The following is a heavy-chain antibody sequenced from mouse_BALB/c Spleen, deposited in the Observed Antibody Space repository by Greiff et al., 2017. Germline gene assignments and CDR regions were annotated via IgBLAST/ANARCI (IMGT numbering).Heavy chain of an antibody. V-gene: IGHV1-9*01. J-gene: IGHJ3*01. CDR1: GYTFSSYW. CDR2: ILPGSGST. Sequence: SGAELMKPGASVKISCKATGYTFSSYWIEWVKQRPGHGLEWIGEILPGSGSTNYNEKFKGKATFTADTSSNTAYMQLSSLTSEDSAVYYCARARTTATAWFAYWGQGTLVTVSA. CDR3: ARARTTATAWFAY. D-gene: IGHD1-2*01.